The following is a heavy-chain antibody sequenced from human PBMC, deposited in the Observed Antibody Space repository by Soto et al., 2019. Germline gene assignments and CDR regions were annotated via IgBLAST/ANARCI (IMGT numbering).Heavy chain of an antibody. D-gene: IGHD6-19*01. Sequence: SETLSLTCTVSGGSISSYYWSWIRQPPGKGLEWIGYIYYSGSTNYNPSLKSRVTISVDTSKNQFSLKLSSVTAADTAVYYCARHKGGSSGWWGNWFDPWGQGTLVTVSS. CDR3: ARHKGGSSGWWGNWFDP. V-gene: IGHV4-59*08. CDR1: GGSISSYY. CDR2: IYYSGST. J-gene: IGHJ5*02.